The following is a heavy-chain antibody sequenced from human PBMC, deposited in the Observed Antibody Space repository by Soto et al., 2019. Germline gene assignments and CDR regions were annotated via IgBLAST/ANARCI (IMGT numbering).Heavy chain of an antibody. J-gene: IGHJ4*02. CDR3: ARERIWFGVPDYYYDY. D-gene: IGHD3-10*01. Sequence: PSETLSLTCAVSGDSISSGGFSWSWIRQPPGKGLEWIGYIYHSGSSFYNPSLKSRVTISVDGSKNQFSLKLGSVTAADTAVYYCARERIWFGVPDYYYDYWGQGALVTVSS. V-gene: IGHV4-30-2*01. CDR1: GDSISSGGFS. CDR2: IYHSGSS.